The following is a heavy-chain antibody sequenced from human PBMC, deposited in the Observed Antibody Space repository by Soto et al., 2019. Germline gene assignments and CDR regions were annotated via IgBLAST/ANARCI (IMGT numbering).Heavy chain of an antibody. Sequence: SVKVSCKASGGTFCSYTISWVRQAPGQGLEWMGRIIPILGIANYAQKFQGRVTITADKSTSTAYMELSSLRSEDTAVYYCARLYYYDSSGPLGYWGQGTLVTVSS. CDR3: ARLYYYDSSGPLGY. D-gene: IGHD3-22*01. CDR2: IIPILGIA. CDR1: GGTFCSYT. J-gene: IGHJ4*02. V-gene: IGHV1-69*02.